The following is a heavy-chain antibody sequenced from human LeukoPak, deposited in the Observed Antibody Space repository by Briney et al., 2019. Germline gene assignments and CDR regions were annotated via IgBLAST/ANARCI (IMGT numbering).Heavy chain of an antibody. J-gene: IGHJ4*02. CDR3: ARGQLGAFTMADYFDY. V-gene: IGHV3-7*01. D-gene: IGHD6-6*01. CDR2: IKQDGSEK. Sequence: GSLGLSCAASGFTFRDYWMSWVRQAPGKGLEWPANIKQDGSEKYYVDSVKGRFTISRDNAQNLLFLQMNSLSAEDTAVYYCARGQLGAFTMADYFDYWGQGHLVTVSS. CDR1: GFTFRDYW.